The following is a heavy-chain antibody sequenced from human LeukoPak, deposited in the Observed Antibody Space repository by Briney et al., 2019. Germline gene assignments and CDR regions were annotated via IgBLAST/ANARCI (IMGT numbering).Heavy chain of an antibody. CDR2: INHSGST. Sequence: SETLSLTCAVYGGSFSGYYWSWIRQPPGKGLEWIGEINHSGSTNYNPSLKSRVTISVDTSKNQFSLQLRSVTAADTSVYYCALLGYCSSTSCRFDYWGQGTLVTVSS. D-gene: IGHD2-2*01. J-gene: IGHJ4*02. V-gene: IGHV4-34*01. CDR3: ALLGYCSSTSCRFDY. CDR1: GGSFSGYY.